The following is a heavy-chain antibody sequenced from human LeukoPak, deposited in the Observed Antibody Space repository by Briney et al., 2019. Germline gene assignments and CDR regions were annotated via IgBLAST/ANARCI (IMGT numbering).Heavy chain of an antibody. D-gene: IGHD6-6*01. Sequence: GASVKVSCKAPGYTFTSYGINWVRQATGQGLEWMGWMSPNSGNTGYAQEFQGRVSMTSDISITTAYMELSGLRSDDTAVYFCAITKISSSSLDYWGQGTLVTVSS. CDR1: GYTFTSYG. CDR3: AITKISSSSLDY. CDR2: MSPNSGNT. J-gene: IGHJ4*02. V-gene: IGHV1-8*01.